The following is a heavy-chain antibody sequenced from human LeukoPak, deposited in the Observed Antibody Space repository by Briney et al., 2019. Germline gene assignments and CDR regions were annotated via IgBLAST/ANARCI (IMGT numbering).Heavy chain of an antibody. CDR3: ARVRGSGFCSGSSCAKDPGYYYYMDV. V-gene: IGHV3-11*01. CDR2: INPSGSTI. Sequence: GRSLRLSCEGSGFTFSGYYMSWIRQAPGKGLEWVSYINPSGSTIYYADSVKGRFTISRDNAKKSLDLQTYSLRAEDTAVYYCARVRGSGFCSGSSCAKDPGYYYYMDVWGKGTTVTVSS. CDR1: GFTFSGYY. D-gene: IGHD2-2*01. J-gene: IGHJ6*03.